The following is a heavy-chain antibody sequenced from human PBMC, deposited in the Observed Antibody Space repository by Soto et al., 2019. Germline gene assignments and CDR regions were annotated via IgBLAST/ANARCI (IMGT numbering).Heavy chain of an antibody. CDR1: GFIFSSYA. CDR2: ISGSDGAT. V-gene: IGHV3-23*01. J-gene: IGHJ4*02. CDR3: AKYGGLSPGVRYNFDF. D-gene: IGHD1-1*01. Sequence: GGSMCLSCVPSGFIFSSYAMSWVRQTSGEGLEWVSSISGSDGATYYAYSVKGRFTISRDNSRNTLYLPMNSLRAEDTAIYYCAKYGGLSPGVRYNFDFWGPGTLVTVSS.